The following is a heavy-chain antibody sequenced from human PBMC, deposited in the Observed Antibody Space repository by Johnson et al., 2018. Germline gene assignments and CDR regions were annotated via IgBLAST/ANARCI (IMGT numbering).Heavy chain of an antibody. CDR1: GFTFGDYA. D-gene: IGHD2-2*02. CDR2: IRAKVYGGTT. Sequence: VQLVQSGGGLVKPGRSLRLACTASGFTFGDYAMTWFRQAPGKGLEWLAFIRAKVYGGTTEYAASVKDKFTISRDDSKSIAYLQMNSLKTEDTAVYYCTRGKYCSSTSCYREAYGMDVWGQGTTVTVSS. J-gene: IGHJ6*02. CDR3: TRGKYCSSTSCYREAYGMDV. V-gene: IGHV3-49*05.